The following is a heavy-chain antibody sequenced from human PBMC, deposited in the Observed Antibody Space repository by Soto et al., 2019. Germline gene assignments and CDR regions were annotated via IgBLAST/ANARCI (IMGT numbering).Heavy chain of an antibody. CDR2: IYSGGST. J-gene: IGHJ6*03. V-gene: IGHV3-66*01. CDR3: ATTRLWVGEPLGPVDMDV. D-gene: IGHD3-10*01. Sequence: EVQLVESGGGLVQPGGSLRLSCAASGFTVSSNYMSWVRQAPGKGLEWVSVIYSGGSTYYADYVKGRFTISRDNSKNKLYLQMTSLRAEDPAVYYCATTRLWVGEPLGPVDMDVWGKGTTVTVSS. CDR1: GFTVSSNY.